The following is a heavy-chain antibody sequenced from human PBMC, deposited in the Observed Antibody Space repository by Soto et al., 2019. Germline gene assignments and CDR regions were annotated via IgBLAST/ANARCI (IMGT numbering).Heavy chain of an antibody. Sequence: GESLKISCKGSGYSFTSYWISWVRQMPGKSLEWMGRIDPSDSYTNYSPSFQGHVTISADKSISTAYLQWSSLKASDTAMYYCASTYYYGSGTFLYYYYGMDVWGQGTTVPVSS. CDR3: ASTYYYGSGTFLYYYYGMDV. CDR2: IDPSDSYT. J-gene: IGHJ6*02. CDR1: GYSFTSYW. D-gene: IGHD3-10*01. V-gene: IGHV5-10-1*01.